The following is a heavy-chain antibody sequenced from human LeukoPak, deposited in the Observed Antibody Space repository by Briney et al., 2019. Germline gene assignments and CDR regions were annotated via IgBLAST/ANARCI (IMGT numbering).Heavy chain of an antibody. CDR2: ISGSGGST. D-gene: IGHD4-17*01. V-gene: IGHV3-23*01. J-gene: IGHJ4*02. CDR1: GFTFSSYA. Sequence: GGSLRLACAASGFTFSSYAMSWVRQAPGKGLEWVSAISGSGGSTYYADSVKGRFTISRDNSRNTLYLQMNSLRAEDTAVYYCAKDRIYGDYFFSDWGQGTLVTVSS. CDR3: AKDRIYGDYFFSD.